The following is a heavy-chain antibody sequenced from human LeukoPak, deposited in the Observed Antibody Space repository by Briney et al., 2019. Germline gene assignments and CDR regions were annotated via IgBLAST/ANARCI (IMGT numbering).Heavy chain of an antibody. J-gene: IGHJ4*02. CDR3: ARRYFDY. V-gene: IGHV3-7*01. Sequence: GGSLRLSCAASGFSLSSYWLSWVRQAPGKGLEWVANIEQHGSEKYYVDSVKGRFTISRDNAKNSLYLQMNSLRAEDTAVYYCARRYFDYWGQGTQVTVSS. CDR1: GFSLSSYW. CDR2: IEQHGSEK.